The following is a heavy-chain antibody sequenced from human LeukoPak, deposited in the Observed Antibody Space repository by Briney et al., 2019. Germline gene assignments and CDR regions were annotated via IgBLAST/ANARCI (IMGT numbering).Heavy chain of an antibody. D-gene: IGHD6-6*01. V-gene: IGHV5-51*01. CDR2: IYPGDSDT. Sequence: GESLKISCKGSGYSFTNYWIGWVRQMSGKGLEWMGIIYPGDSDTRYSPSFQGQVTISADKSISTAYLQWSSLKASDTAMYYCVRQPSIAPRPYYFDYWGQGTLVTVSS. J-gene: IGHJ4*02. CDR3: VRQPSIAPRPYYFDY. CDR1: GYSFTNYW.